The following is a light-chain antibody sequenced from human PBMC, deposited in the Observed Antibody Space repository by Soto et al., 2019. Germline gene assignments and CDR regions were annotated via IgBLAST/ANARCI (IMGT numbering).Light chain of an antibody. CDR3: QQYGSSPLYT. V-gene: IGKV3-20*01. CDR1: QRVSSSY. J-gene: IGKJ2*01. Sequence: EIVLTQSPGTLSLSPGERATLSCRASQRVSSSYLALYQQKPGQAPRLLIYGASSRATGIPDRFSGSGSGTDVTLTISRLEPEDFAVYYCQQYGSSPLYTFGQGTKLEIK. CDR2: GAS.